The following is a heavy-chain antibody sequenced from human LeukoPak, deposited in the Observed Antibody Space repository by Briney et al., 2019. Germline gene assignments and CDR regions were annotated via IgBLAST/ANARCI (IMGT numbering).Heavy chain of an antibody. D-gene: IGHD3-3*01. V-gene: IGHV3-23*01. J-gene: IGHJ4*02. CDR1: GFTFSSYA. CDR2: ISSSGGST. CDR3: AKVSSTIFGVIDY. Sequence: PGGSLRLSCAASGFTFSSYAMSWVRQAPGKGLEWVSAISSSGGSTYYAVSVKGRFTISRDNSKNTLYLQMNSLRVEDTAIYYCAKVSSTIFGVIDYWGQGTLITVSS.